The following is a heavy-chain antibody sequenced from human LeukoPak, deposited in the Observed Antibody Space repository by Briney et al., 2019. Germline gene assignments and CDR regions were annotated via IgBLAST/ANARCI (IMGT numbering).Heavy chain of an antibody. CDR1: GGSISSFY. Sequence: PSETLSLTCTVSGGSISSFYWSWIRQPAGKGLEWIGRIYTSGSTNYNPSLKSRVTMSVDTSKNQFSLKLSSVTAADTAMYYCARCTPYSSFAGTQGVNWFDPWGQGTLVTVSS. J-gene: IGHJ5*02. V-gene: IGHV4-4*07. CDR2: IYTSGST. CDR3: ARCTPYSSFAGTQGVNWFDP. D-gene: IGHD6-6*01.